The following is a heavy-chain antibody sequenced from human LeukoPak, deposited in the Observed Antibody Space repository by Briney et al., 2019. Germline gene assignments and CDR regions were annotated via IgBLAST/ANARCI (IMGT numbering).Heavy chain of an antibody. CDR3: ARDGWSDLDAFDI. CDR2: IYSGGST. V-gene: IGHV3-66*01. J-gene: IGHJ3*02. D-gene: IGHD2-15*01. CDR1: GFTVSSNY. Sequence: GGSLRLSCAASGFTVSSNYMSWVRQAPGKGLEWVSVIYSGGSTYYADSVKGRFTVSRDNSKNTLYLQMNSLRAEDTAVYYCARDGWSDLDAFDIWGQGTMVTVSS.